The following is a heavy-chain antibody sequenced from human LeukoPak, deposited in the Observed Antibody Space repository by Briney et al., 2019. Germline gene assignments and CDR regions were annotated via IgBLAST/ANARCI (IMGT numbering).Heavy chain of an antibody. J-gene: IGHJ3*02. CDR2: ISSNGGST. V-gene: IGHV3-64*04. CDR1: GFTFSSYA. Sequence: GGSLRLSCSASGFTFSSYAMHWVRQAPGKGLEYVSAISSNGGSTYYADSVKGRFTISRDNSKSTLYLQMDSLRPEDTALYYCAREHDAFDIWGQGTMVTVSS. CDR3: AREHDAFDI.